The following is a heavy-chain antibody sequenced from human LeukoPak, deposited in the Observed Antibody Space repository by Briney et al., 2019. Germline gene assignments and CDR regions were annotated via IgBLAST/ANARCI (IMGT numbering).Heavy chain of an antibody. J-gene: IGHJ1*01. CDR3: ARARGSYYNGYFRH. Sequence: TGGSLRLSCAASGFTFSSYAMSWVRQAPGKGLEWVAVIWYDGSNKYYADSVKGRFTISRDNSKNTLYLQMNGLRAEDTAVYYCARARGSYYNGYFRHWGQGTLVTVSS. V-gene: IGHV3-33*08. D-gene: IGHD1-26*01. CDR1: GFTFSSYA. CDR2: IWYDGSNK.